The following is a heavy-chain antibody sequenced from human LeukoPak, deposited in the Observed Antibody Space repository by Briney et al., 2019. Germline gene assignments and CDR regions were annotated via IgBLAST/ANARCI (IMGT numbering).Heavy chain of an antibody. Sequence: ETLSLTCAVYGGSFSGYYWSWVRQGPGKGLEWVSAISGSGGSTYYADSVKGRFTISRDNSKNTLYLQMNSLRAEDTAVYYCASGKAVAVHTDYWGQGTLVTVSS. D-gene: IGHD6-19*01. CDR1: GGSFSGYY. CDR3: ASGKAVAVHTDY. CDR2: ISGSGGST. V-gene: IGHV3-23*01. J-gene: IGHJ4*02.